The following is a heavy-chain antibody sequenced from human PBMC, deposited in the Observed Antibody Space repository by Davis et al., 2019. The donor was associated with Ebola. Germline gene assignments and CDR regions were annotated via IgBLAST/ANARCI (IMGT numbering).Heavy chain of an antibody. J-gene: IGHJ3*02. CDR2: INPNSGGT. CDR3: ARARGGTEYDAFDI. Sequence: SVTVSCKASVYTFTRHYMQWVRQAPGQGLEWMGWINPNSGGTNYAQKFQGRVTMTRDTSISTAYMELSSLRSDDTAVYYCARARGGTEYDAFDIWGQGTMVTVSS. D-gene: IGHD2-8*02. CDR1: VYTFTRHY. V-gene: IGHV1-2*02.